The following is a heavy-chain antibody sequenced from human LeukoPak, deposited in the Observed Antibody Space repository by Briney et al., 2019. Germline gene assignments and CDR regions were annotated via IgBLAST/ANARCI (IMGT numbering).Heavy chain of an antibody. J-gene: IGHJ4*01. CDR1: GGSFSGYY. V-gene: IGHV4-34*01. Sequence: SETLSLTCAVYGGSFSGYYWSWIRQPPGKGLEWIGEINHSGSTNYNPSLRSRVTISVDTSKTQFSLKLSSVTAADTTVYYCARGRRLLARAPTRTLDYWGQRTLIIVSA. CDR2: INHSGST. CDR3: ARGRRLLARAPTRTLDY. D-gene: IGHD2/OR15-2a*01.